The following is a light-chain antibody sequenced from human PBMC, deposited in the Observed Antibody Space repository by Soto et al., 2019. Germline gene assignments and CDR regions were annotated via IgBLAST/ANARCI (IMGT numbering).Light chain of an antibody. CDR1: SGSIASNY. J-gene: IGLJ3*02. CDR3: QSYDSSTLWV. Sequence: NFMLTQPHSVSESPGKTVTISCTRSSGSIASNYVQWYQQRPGSAPTIVICENNLRPSGVHDRFSGSIDSSSNSASLTISGLKTEDEADYYCQSYDSSTLWVFGGGTKLTVL. V-gene: IGLV6-57*03. CDR2: ENN.